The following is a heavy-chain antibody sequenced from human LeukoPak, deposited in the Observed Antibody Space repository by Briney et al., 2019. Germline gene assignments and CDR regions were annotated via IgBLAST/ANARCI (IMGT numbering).Heavy chain of an antibody. J-gene: IGHJ4*02. CDR1: GFSFSSYA. CDR2: ISGSGDST. CDR3: SKVMRATDY. D-gene: IGHD1-26*01. V-gene: IGHV3-23*01. Sequence: PGGSLRLSCAASGFSFSSYAMSWVRQAPGKGLEWVSVISGSGDSTYYADSVKGRFTISRDNSRNTPYLQMNSLRAEDTAVYYCSKVMRATDYWGQGTLVTVSS.